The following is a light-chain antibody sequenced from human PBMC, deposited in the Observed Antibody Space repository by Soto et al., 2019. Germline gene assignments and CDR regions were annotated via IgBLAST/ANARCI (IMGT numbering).Light chain of an antibody. CDR3: QQYENLPT. Sequence: QMTQSPYSLSAAGGGIVTVTCQSSQNNNNYLNWYQQKPGRAPKLLIYDASYLEAGVHSRFRGSGSGTDFTFTISRLQTEDIATYYCQQYENLPTFGQGTRLEIK. CDR2: DAS. CDR1: QNNNNY. V-gene: IGKV1-33*01. J-gene: IGKJ5*01.